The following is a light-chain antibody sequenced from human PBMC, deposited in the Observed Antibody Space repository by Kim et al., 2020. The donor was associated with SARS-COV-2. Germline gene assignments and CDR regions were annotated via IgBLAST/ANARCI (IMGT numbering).Light chain of an antibody. CDR2: SAS. Sequence: ENVLTQSPGTLSLSPGERATLSCRASQSVSSNFLAWYQQKAGQAHRLVIYSASSRASGIPDRFSGSGSGTDFTLTISTLEPEDFAVYYCQQYATSPETFGQGTKVDIK. V-gene: IGKV3-20*01. CDR3: QQYATSPET. J-gene: IGKJ1*01. CDR1: QSVSSNF.